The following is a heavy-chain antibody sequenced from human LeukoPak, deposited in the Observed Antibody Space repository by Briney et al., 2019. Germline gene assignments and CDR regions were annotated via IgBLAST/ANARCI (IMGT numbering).Heavy chain of an antibody. CDR3: ALGYCINGVCYGLDY. J-gene: IGHJ4*02. CDR2: IYYSGST. V-gene: IGHV4-59*01. D-gene: IGHD2-8*01. CDR1: GXSISSYY. Sequence: KPSETLSLTCTVSGXSISSYYWSWIRQPPGKGLEWIGYIYYSGSTMYNPSLKSRVTISVDTSKKQFSLKLRSVTAADTAVYYCALGYCINGVCYGLDYWGQGTLVTVSS.